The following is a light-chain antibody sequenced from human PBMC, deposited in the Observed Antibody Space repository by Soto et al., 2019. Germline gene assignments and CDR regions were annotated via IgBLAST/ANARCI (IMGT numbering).Light chain of an antibody. CDR3: QQLYSLPFT. V-gene: IGKV4-1*01. CDR2: WAS. Sequence: DIVMTQSPDSLAVSLGEGAPLNCKSGQGVLESSNNKNSFGWYQQKPGQPPKLIFYWASTREPGVPDRFSGSGSGRDFTLTISGLQAEDVAVYHCQQLYSLPFTFGQGTKLEVK. J-gene: IGKJ2*01. CDR1: QGVLESSNNKNS.